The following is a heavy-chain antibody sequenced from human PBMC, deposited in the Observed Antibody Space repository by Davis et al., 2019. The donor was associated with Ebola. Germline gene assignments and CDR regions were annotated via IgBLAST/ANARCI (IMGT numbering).Heavy chain of an antibody. CDR2: IYYSGST. J-gene: IGHJ4*02. CDR1: GGYINTYY. Sequence: SETLSLTCTVSGGYINTYYWSWIRQPPGKGLEWIGNIYYSGSTNYNPSLKSRVTISVDTSKNQFSLKLSSVTAADTAVYYCASGVDTVFNYWGQGTLVTVSS. D-gene: IGHD5-18*01. CDR3: ASGVDTVFNY. V-gene: IGHV4-59*08.